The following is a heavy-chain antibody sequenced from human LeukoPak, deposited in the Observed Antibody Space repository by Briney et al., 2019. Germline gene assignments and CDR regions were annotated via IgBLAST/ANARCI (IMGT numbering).Heavy chain of an antibody. V-gene: IGHV4-39*01. Sequence: SATLSLTCTVSGGSISSSSYYWGWIRQPPGKGLEWIGSIYYSGSTYYNPSLKSRVTISVDTSKNQFSLKLSSVTAADTAVYYCARHGCGGDCYPYYYYYYMDVWGKGTTVTISS. CDR3: ARHGCGGDCYPYYYYYYMDV. J-gene: IGHJ6*03. CDR2: IYYSGST. D-gene: IGHD2-21*02. CDR1: GGSISSSSYY.